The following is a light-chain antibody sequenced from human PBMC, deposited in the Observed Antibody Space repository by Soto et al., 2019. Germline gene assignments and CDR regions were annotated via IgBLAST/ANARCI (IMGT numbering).Light chain of an antibody. Sequence: QSVLTQPPSASGTPGQRVTISCSGSRSNIGSNTVTWCQQLPGTAPKLLIYSTNQRPSGVPDRFSGSKSGTSASLAISGLQSEDEADYYCASWDDSLNGEVFGGGTQLTVL. CDR1: RSNIGSNT. J-gene: IGLJ3*02. V-gene: IGLV1-44*01. CDR2: STN. CDR3: ASWDDSLNGEV.